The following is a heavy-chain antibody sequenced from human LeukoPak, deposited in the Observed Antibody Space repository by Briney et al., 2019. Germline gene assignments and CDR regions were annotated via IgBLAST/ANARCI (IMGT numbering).Heavy chain of an antibody. CDR1: GGIFSSYA. V-gene: IGHV1-69*01. D-gene: IGHD5-12*01. J-gene: IGHJ5*02. Sequence: GSSVKVSCTASGGIFSSYAISWVRQAPGQGLEWMGGIIPIFGTPNYAQKFQGRVTITADESTSTAYMELSSLRSEDTAVYYCARDLDVGYSGYDFSVEGNWFDPWGQGTLVTVSS. CDR3: ARDLDVGYSGYDFSVEGNWFDP. CDR2: IIPIFGTP.